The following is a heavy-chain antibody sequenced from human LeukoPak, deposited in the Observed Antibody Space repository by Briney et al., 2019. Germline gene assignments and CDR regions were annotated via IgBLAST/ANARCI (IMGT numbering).Heavy chain of an antibody. CDR2: ISSSGFTI. V-gene: IGHV3-48*01. CDR1: GLTFNSYS. CDR3: ARDIAVATGYYYHYGMDV. D-gene: IGHD6-19*01. J-gene: IGHJ6*02. Sequence: GGSLRLSCAASGLTFNSYSMNWVRQAPGKGLEWVSYISSSGFTIYYADSVKGRFTISRDNAKSSLYLQMNSLRAEDTAVFYCARDIAVATGYYYHYGMDVWGQGTTVTVSS.